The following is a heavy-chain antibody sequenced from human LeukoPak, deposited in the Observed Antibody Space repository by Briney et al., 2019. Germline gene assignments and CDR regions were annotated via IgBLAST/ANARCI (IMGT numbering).Heavy chain of an antibody. D-gene: IGHD2-8*01. CDR1: GFTFSSYG. V-gene: IGHV3-33*01. J-gene: IGHJ3*02. Sequence: GGSLRLSCAASGFTFSSYGMHWVRQAPGKGLEWVAVIWYDGSNKYYADSVKGRFTISRDNSKNTLYLQMNSLRAEDTAVYYCARDARYCTNGVCPPALAFDIWGQGTMVTVSS. CDR2: IWYDGSNK. CDR3: ARDARYCTNGVCPPALAFDI.